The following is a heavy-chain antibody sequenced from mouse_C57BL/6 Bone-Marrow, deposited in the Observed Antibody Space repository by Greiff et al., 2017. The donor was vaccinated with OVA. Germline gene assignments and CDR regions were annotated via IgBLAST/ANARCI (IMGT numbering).Heavy chain of an antibody. CDR3: VIESEDYYDYDGDYYAMDY. Sequence: EVQLVESGGGLVQPKGSLKLSCAASGFTFNTYAMHWVRQAPGTGLEWVARIRSKSSNSATYYADSVKDSFTISRYDSHSMLYLQINNLKTEDTAMYYCVIESEDYYDYDGDYYAMDYWGQGTSVTVSS. CDR2: IRSKSSNSAT. D-gene: IGHD2-4*01. J-gene: IGHJ4*01. CDR1: GFTFNTYA. V-gene: IGHV10-3*01.